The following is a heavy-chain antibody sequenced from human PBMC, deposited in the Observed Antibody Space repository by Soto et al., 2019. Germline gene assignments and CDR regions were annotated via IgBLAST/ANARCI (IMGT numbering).Heavy chain of an antibody. CDR3: ATGGQHRKVSNYYGMDV. V-gene: IGHV1-69*01. D-gene: IGHD6-13*01. CDR2: SIPIFGTA. J-gene: IGHJ6*02. CDR1: GGTFSAYS. Sequence: QVQLVQSGAEVKKPGSSVKVSCKASGGTFSAYSISWVRQAPGQGLEWMGGSIPIFGTANYAQKFLGRVTITADESTSTTYMELRSLRSEDTAVYYCATGGQHRKVSNYYGMDVWGQGTTVTVSS.